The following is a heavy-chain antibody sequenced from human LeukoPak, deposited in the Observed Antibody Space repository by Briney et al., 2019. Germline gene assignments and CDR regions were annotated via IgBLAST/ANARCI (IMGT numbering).Heavy chain of an antibody. J-gene: IGHJ5*02. CDR1: GYTFTGYY. CDR2: INPNSGGT. V-gene: IGHV1-2*02. Sequence: VASVKVSCKASGYTFTGYYMHWVRQAPGQGLEWMGWINPNSGGTNYAQKFQGRVTMTRDTSISTAYMELSRLRSDDTAVYYCAREGYSGYKKWGNWFDPWGQGTLVTVSS. D-gene: IGHD5-12*01. CDR3: AREGYSGYKKWGNWFDP.